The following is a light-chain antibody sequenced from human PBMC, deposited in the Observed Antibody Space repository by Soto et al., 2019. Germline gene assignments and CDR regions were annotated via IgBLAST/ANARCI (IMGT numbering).Light chain of an antibody. V-gene: IGKV1-33*01. CDR1: QDISNR. CDR3: QNCFTGPYT. CDR2: DAS. Sequence: DIQMTQSPSSLCASVGDRITITCQASQDISNRLSWYHQKPGKAPNLLIYDASNLAAGVPSGFSGSGSGTHFTFTINSLQPEDIGTYYCQNCFTGPYTFGQGTKVDIK. J-gene: IGKJ2*01.